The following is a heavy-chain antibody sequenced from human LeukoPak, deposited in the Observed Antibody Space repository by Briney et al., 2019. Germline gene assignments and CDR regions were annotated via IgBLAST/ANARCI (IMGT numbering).Heavy chain of an antibody. CDR2: INPDSGGT. CDR3: ARGYRTGDMTIFAS. CDR1: GYTFTGYY. V-gene: IGHV1-2*02. D-gene: IGHD3-3*01. Sequence: ASVKVSCKASGYTFTGYYMQWVRQAPGQGLEWMGWINPDSGGTNYAQKFQGRVTMTRDTSISTAYMELSRLTPDDTAVYYCARGYRTGDMTIFASWGQGTQVTVSS. J-gene: IGHJ5*01.